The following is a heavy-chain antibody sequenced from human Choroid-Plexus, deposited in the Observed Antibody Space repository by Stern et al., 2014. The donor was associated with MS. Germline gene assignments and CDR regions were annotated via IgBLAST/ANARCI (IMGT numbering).Heavy chain of an antibody. D-gene: IGHD3-9*01. V-gene: IGHV3-30*18. CDR3: AKDRQDLTYF. CDR2: VSYDGSNK. CDR1: GFTFGSFA. Sequence: VQLVESGGGVVQPGRPLRLSCVASGFTFGSFAMHWVRQAPGKGLEWVAGVSYDGSNKYYADSVKGRFTISRDNSQNTLYMQMSSLRPEDTAVYYCAKDRQDLTYF. J-gene: IGHJ2*01.